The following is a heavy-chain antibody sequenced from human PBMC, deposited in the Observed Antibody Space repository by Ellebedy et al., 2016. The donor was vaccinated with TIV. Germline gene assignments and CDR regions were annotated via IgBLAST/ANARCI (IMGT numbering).Heavy chain of an antibody. V-gene: IGHV3-13*01. Sequence: GESLKISXAASGFTFSSYDMHWVRQATGQGLEWVSTIGTAGDTYYPGSVKGRFTISRENAKNSLYLQMNSLRAGDTAVYYCARAGPQAYCGGNCHWYFDLWGRGTLVTVSS. D-gene: IGHD2-21*01. CDR1: GFTFSSYD. CDR3: ARAGPQAYCGGNCHWYFDL. CDR2: IGTAGDT. J-gene: IGHJ2*01.